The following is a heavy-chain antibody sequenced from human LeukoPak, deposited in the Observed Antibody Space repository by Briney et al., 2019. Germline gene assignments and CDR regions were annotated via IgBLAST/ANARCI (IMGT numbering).Heavy chain of an antibody. CDR2: IYSGGST. J-gene: IGHJ4*02. CDR3: ARDIRSNYYDSSGYYPY. D-gene: IGHD3-22*01. V-gene: IGHV3-53*01. CDR1: GFTVSSNY. Sequence: GGSLRLSCAASGFTVSSNYMSWVRQAPGKGLEWVSVIYSGGSTYYADSVKGRFTISRDNSKNTLYLQMNSLRAEDTAVYYCARDIRSNYYDSSGYYPYWGQGILVTVSS.